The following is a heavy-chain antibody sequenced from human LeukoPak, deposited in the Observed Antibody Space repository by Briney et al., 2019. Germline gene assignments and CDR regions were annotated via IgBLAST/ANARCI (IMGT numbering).Heavy chain of an antibody. J-gene: IGHJ5*02. Sequence: PGGSLRLSCAASGFTCSSYAMSWVRQTPGKGLEWVSAISGSGGSTYYADSVKGRFTISRDNSKNTLYLQMNSLRAEDTAVYYCAKDQASGYYYNWFDPWGRGTLVTVSS. CDR2: ISGSGGST. V-gene: IGHV3-23*01. CDR3: AKDQASGYYYNWFDP. D-gene: IGHD3-22*01. CDR1: GFTCSSYA.